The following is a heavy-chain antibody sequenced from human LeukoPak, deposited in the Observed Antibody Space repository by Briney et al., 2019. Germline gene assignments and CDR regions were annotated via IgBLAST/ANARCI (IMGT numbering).Heavy chain of an antibody. CDR2: IIPIFGTA. D-gene: IGHD3-22*01. V-gene: IGHV1-69*01. CDR3: ARGSLRVFYYDSSGYYGGFDY. J-gene: IGHJ4*02. Sequence: SVKVSCKASGGTFSSYAISWVRQAPGQGLEWMGGIIPIFGTANYAQKFQGRVTITAGESTSTAYMELSSLRSEDTAVYYCARGSLRVFYYDSSGYYGGFDYWGQGTLVTVSS. CDR1: GGTFSSYA.